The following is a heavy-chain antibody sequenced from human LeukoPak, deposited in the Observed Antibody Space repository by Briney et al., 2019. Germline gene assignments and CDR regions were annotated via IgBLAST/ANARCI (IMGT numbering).Heavy chain of an antibody. J-gene: IGHJ4*02. CDR1: GYSISSGYY. V-gene: IGHV3-23*01. Sequence: PSETLSLTCAVSGYSISSGYYWCWVRQAPGKGLEWVSSVTNSGGSTFYADSVKGRFTVSRDNSKNTLHLQMNSLRAEDTAVYYCAKRGSTWYFNDYWGQGTLVTVSS. CDR2: VTNSGGST. CDR3: AKRGSTWYFNDY. D-gene: IGHD6-13*01.